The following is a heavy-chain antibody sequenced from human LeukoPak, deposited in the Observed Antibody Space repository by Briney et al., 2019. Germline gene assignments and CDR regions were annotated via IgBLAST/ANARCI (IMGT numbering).Heavy chain of an antibody. D-gene: IGHD3-3*01. Sequence: ASVKVSCKASGYTFTGYYMHWVRQAPGQGLEWMGWINPNSGGTNYAQKFQGGVTMTRDTSISTAYMELSRLRSDDTAVYYCARGNREFLEWLSSFDYWGQGTLVTVSS. CDR2: INPNSGGT. J-gene: IGHJ4*02. CDR1: GYTFTGYY. CDR3: ARGNREFLEWLSSFDY. V-gene: IGHV1-2*02.